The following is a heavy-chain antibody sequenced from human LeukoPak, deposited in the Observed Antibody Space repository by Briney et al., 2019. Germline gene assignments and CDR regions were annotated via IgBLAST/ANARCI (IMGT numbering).Heavy chain of an antibody. Sequence: GRSLRLSCAASGFTISRYAMLWVRQAPGKGLEWVAVISYDGSNKYYADSVKGRFTISRDNSKNTLYLQMNSLRAEDTAVYYCAKDGMTTVTSLPFDYWGQGTLVTVSS. D-gene: IGHD4-17*01. J-gene: IGHJ4*02. V-gene: IGHV3-30*04. CDR1: GFTISRYA. CDR2: ISYDGSNK. CDR3: AKDGMTTVTSLPFDY.